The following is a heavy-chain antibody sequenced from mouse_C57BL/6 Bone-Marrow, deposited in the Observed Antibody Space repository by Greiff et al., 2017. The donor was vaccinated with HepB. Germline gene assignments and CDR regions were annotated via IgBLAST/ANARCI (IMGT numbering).Heavy chain of an antibody. D-gene: IGHD1-1*01. CDR2: IDPSDSET. Sequence: QVQLQQPGAELVRPGSSVKLSCKASGYTFTSYWMHWVKQRPIQGLEWIGNIDPSDSETHYNQKFKDKATLTVDKSSSTAYMQLSRLTSEDSAVYYCARNDGSSYYWYFGVWGTRTTVTVSS. V-gene: IGHV1-52*01. CDR1: GYTFTSYW. CDR3: ARNDGSSYYWYFGV. J-gene: IGHJ1*03.